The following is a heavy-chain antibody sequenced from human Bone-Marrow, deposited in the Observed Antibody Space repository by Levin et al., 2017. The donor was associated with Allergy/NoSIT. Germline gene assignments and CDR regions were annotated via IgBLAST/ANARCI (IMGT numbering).Heavy chain of an antibody. CDR2: VSYSGIT. J-gene: IGHJ3*01. Sequence: SETLSLTCTVSGGSISSGIYFWSWLRQLPGKVLEWICYVSYSGITFYNQSLKSRVTISADTSKHLFSLTLNSVTSADTSIYYCARGITVFGVVLAVNDACDVWGQGTMVTVTS. V-gene: IGHV4-31*03. CDR1: GGSISSGIYF. D-gene: IGHD3-3*01. CDR3: ARGITVFGVVLAVNDACDV.